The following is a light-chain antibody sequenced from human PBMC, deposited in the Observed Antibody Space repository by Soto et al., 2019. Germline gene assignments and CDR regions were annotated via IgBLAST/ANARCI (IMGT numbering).Light chain of an antibody. V-gene: IGKV3-15*01. CDR2: DTS. Sequence: EILLTQSPVTLSVSPGSRATLSCSASQRLTSNLDWYKQRPGQAPRLLIYDTSTRSNDVAARFSGSGSGTEFTLTIACLQSENFAVYYCLQYNHWPRMLSFVGGTMV. CDR1: QRLTSN. CDR3: LQYNHWPRMLS. J-gene: IGKJ4*01.